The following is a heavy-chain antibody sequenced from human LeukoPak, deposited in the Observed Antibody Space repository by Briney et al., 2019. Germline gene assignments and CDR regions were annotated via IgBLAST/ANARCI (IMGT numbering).Heavy chain of an antibody. D-gene: IGHD3-22*01. Sequence: PGGSLRPSCAASGFTVSSNYMSWVRQAPGKGLEWVSVIYSGGSTYYADSVKGRFTISRDNSKNTLYLQMNSLRAEDTAVYYCARDGDDSSGYYYDWGQGALVTVSS. CDR1: GFTVSSNY. CDR2: IYSGGST. J-gene: IGHJ4*02. V-gene: IGHV3-53*01. CDR3: ARDGDDSSGYYYD.